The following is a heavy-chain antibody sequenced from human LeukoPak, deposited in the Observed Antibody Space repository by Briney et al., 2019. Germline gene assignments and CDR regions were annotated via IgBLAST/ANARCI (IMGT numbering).Heavy chain of an antibody. CDR1: GFTFSTSA. CDR3: ARDLGGGYGYFDY. CDR2: ITESGGRT. V-gene: IGHV3-23*01. Sequence: GGSVRLSCATSGFTFSTSAMSWARQAPGKGLEWVSAITESGGRTYYADSVQGRFTISRDISKSTLYLQMNSLRAEDTAVFYCARDLGGGYGYFDYWGQEALDPVSS. D-gene: IGHD5-18*01. J-gene: IGHJ4*02.